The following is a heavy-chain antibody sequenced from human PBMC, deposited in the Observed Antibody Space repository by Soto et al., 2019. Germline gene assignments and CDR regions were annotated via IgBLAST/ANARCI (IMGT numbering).Heavy chain of an antibody. CDR1: GFTFNDHQ. J-gene: IGHJ4*02. CDR2: SRNKVNSYTT. D-gene: IGHD2-21*01. V-gene: IGHV3-72*01. Sequence: EVQLVESGGGSVQPGGSLRLSCAASGFTFNDHQMDWVRQAPGKGLEWIGRSRNKVNSYTTEYAASVKGRFTISRDDSKNSLFLQMNSLKTEDAAVSYCASGYCDGRTCCSSPGNYWGQGTLVTVSS. CDR3: ASGYCDGRTCCSSPGNY.